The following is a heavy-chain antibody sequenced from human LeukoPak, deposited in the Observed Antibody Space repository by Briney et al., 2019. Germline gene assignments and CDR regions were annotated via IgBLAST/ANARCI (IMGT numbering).Heavy chain of an antibody. D-gene: IGHD3-10*01. CDR3: ARVGYNYGSGLDY. V-gene: IGHV1-69*01. J-gene: IGHJ4*02. CDR1: GGTFSSYS. CDR2: IVPIFGTA. Sequence: GASVQVSCKASGGTFSSYSINWVRQAPGQGLEWMGGIVPIFGTANYAQKFQGRVTITADESTSSAYMELSTLRSEDTAVYYCARVGYNYGSGLDYWGQGTLVTVSS.